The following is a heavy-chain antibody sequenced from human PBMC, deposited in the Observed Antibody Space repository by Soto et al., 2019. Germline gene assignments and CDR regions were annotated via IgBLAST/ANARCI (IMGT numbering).Heavy chain of an antibody. V-gene: IGHV4-34*01. D-gene: IGHD4-17*01. CDR2: INHSGST. J-gene: IGHJ5*02. CDR1: GGSFSGYY. CDR3: ATPGSYGGHTWWFDP. Sequence: SETLSLTCAVFGGSFSGYYWTWIRQPPGKGLQWIGEINHSGSTKYNPSLKSRVTISVDTSKNQFSLKLNSVTAADTAVYYCATPGSYGGHTWWFDPWGQGILVTVSS.